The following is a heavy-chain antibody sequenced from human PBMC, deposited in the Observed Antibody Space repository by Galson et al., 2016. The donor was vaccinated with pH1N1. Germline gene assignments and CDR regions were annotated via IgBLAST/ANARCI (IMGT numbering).Heavy chain of an antibody. D-gene: IGHD1-26*01. J-gene: IGHJ3*02. CDR1: GGTFRSYA. CDR3: ARVGFERTSGTKGAFDI. V-gene: IGHV1-69*05. Sequence: SVKVSCKASGGTFRSYAISWVRQAPGQGLEWMGGIIPIFGTAKYAQKFQDRVTITTDESTSTAYMELSSLRSDDTAVYYCARVGFERTSGTKGAFDIWGQGSMVTVSS. CDR2: IIPIFGTA.